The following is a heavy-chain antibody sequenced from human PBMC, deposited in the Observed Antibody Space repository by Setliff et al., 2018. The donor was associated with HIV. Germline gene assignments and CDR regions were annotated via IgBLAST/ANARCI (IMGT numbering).Heavy chain of an antibody. V-gene: IGHV4-59*01. CDR3: ARGAYYNFWSGYSSGGGSLGP. Sequence: SETLSLTCSVSGGSISGYYWNWVRQPPGKGLEWMGYIYYSGSTDYNPALKRRVTISLDTSKNQFSLKLSSVTAADTAVYYCARGAYYNFWSGYSSGGGSLGPWGQGTLVTVSS. D-gene: IGHD3-3*01. J-gene: IGHJ5*02. CDR1: GGSISGYY. CDR2: IYYSGST.